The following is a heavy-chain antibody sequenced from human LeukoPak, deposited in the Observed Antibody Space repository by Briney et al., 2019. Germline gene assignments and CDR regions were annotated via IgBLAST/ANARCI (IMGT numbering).Heavy chain of an antibody. J-gene: IGHJ4*02. CDR3: LRGDRRDY. V-gene: IGHV3-21*06. CDR1: GFTFNTDS. Sequence: GGSLRLSCVASGFTFNTDSMNWARQAPGGGLEWVSSIDSSGGYMFYADSVKGRFIISRDNAKDSLYLQMNSLRVEDTAVYYCLRGDRRDYWGQGTLVTVSS. CDR2: IDSSGGYM.